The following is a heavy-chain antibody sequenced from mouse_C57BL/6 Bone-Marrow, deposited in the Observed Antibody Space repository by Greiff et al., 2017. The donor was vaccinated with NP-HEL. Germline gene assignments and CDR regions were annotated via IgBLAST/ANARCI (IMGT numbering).Heavy chain of an antibody. V-gene: IGHV10-1*01. D-gene: IGHD2-2*01. CDR2: IRSKSNNYAT. CDR3: VRHGGYYGYDDYAMDY. Sequence: EVQLVESGGGLVQPKGSLKLSCAASGFSFNTYAMNWVRQAPGKGLEWVARIRSKSNNYATYYADSVKDRFTISRDDSESMLYLHMNNLKTEDTAMYYCVRHGGYYGYDDYAMDYWGQGTSVTVSS. CDR1: GFSFNTYA. J-gene: IGHJ4*01.